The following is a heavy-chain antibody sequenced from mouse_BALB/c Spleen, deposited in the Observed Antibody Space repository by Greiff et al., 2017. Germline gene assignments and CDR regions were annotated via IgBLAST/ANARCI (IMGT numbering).Heavy chain of an antibody. Sequence: VQLQQSGAELVRSGASVKLSCTASGFNIKDYYMHWVKQRPEQGLEWIGWIDPENGDTEYAPKFQGKATMTADTSSNTAYLQLSSLTSEDTAVYYCNSLYYGSSYVDYWGQGTTLTVSS. CDR1: GFNIKDYY. CDR3: NSLYYGSSYVDY. D-gene: IGHD1-1*01. J-gene: IGHJ2*01. CDR2: IDPENGDT. V-gene: IGHV14-4*02.